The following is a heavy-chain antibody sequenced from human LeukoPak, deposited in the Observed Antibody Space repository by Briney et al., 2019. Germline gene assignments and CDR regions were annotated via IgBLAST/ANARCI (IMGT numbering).Heavy chain of an antibody. D-gene: IGHD6-6*01. CDR3: ASNLYSSSSLDY. J-gene: IGHJ4*02. V-gene: IGHV1-2*02. CDR1: GYTFTGYY. CDR2: INPNSGGT. Sequence: ASVKVSCKASGYTFTGYYMHWVRQAPGQRLEWMGWINPNSGGTNYAQKFQGRVTMTRDTSISTAYMELSRLRSDDTAVYYCASNLYSSSSLDYWGQGTLVTVSS.